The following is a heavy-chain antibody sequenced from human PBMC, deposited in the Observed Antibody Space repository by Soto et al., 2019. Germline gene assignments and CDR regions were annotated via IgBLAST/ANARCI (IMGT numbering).Heavy chain of an antibody. V-gene: IGHV4-38-2*01. Sequence: PSETLSLTCAVSGYSITTGYSWGWIRQPPGKGLEWIGNIFHSGSTYYNPSLKSRLTVSADTSKNQFSLKLRSVTAADTAIYYCARESSGGNSDFDIWGQGTRVTVS. CDR2: IFHSGST. D-gene: IGHD2-21*02. CDR1: GYSITTGYS. CDR3: ARESSGGNSDFDI. J-gene: IGHJ3*02.